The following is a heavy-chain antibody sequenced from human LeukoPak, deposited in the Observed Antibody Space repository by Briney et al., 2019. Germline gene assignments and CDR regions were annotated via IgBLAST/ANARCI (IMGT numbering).Heavy chain of an antibody. Sequence: PGRSLRLSCTASGFTFGDYAMSWFRQAPGKGLEWISYVSDGGSTKYYADSVKGRFTISRDNDKNSLLLQMDSLRAEDTAIYYCARETGSTWNAPIDYWGQGILVTVSS. V-gene: IGHV3-11*01. CDR1: GFTFGDYA. D-gene: IGHD6-13*01. CDR2: VSDGGSTK. J-gene: IGHJ4*02. CDR3: ARETGSTWNAPIDY.